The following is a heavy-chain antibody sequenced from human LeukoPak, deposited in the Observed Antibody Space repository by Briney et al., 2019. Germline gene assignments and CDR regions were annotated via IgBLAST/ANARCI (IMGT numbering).Heavy chain of an antibody. CDR2: IKSKTDGGTT. D-gene: IGHD4-17*01. CDR1: GFTFSNAW. J-gene: IGHJ4*02. Sequence: PGGSLRLSCAASGFTFSNAWISWVRQAPGKGLEWVGRIKSKTDGGTTDYAAPVKGRFTISRDDSKNTLYLQMNSLKTEDTAVYYCTTYGDYVGNFDYWGQGTLVTVSS. V-gene: IGHV3-15*01. CDR3: TTYGDYVGNFDY.